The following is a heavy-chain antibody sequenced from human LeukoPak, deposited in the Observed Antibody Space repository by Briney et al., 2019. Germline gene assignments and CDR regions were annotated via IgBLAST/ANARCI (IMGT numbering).Heavy chain of an antibody. J-gene: IGHJ3*02. CDR3: AKDEVGATEYDAFDI. CDR1: GFTFSSYA. V-gene: IGHV3-23*01. Sequence: PGGSLRLSCAASGFTFSSYAMSWVRQAPGKGLEWVSAISGSGGSTYYADSVKGRSTISRDDSKNTLYLQMNSLRAEDTAVYYCAKDEVGATEYDAFDIWGQGTMVTVSS. D-gene: IGHD1-26*01. CDR2: ISGSGGST.